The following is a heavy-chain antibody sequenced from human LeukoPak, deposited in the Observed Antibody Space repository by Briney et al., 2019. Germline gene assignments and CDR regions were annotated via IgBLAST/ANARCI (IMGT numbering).Heavy chain of an antibody. D-gene: IGHD3-10*01. CDR1: GFTFMNYV. V-gene: IGHV3-23*01. J-gene: IGHJ2*01. Sequence: GGSLRLSCSGSGFTFMNYVMAWVRQAPGKGLEWVSSIRLGGGLTHSADPVKGRFVISRDMNTLFLQMNNLRPEDTAMYYCARKITMVRGPLIKGYFDLWGRGTLVSVSS. CDR3: ARKITMVRGPLIKGYFDL. CDR2: IRLGGGLT.